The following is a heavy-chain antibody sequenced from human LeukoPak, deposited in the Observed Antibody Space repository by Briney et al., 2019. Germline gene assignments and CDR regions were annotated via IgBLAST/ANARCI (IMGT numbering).Heavy chain of an antibody. CDR2: INPNSGGT. Sequence: ASVKVSCKASGYTFTGYYMHWVRQAPGQGLEWMGWINPNSGGTNYAQKFQGRATMTRDTSISTAYMELSRLRSDDTAVYYCARGHYGGNSEDYWGQGTLVTVSS. CDR1: GYTFTGYY. CDR3: ARGHYGGNSEDY. V-gene: IGHV1-2*02. D-gene: IGHD4-23*01. J-gene: IGHJ4*02.